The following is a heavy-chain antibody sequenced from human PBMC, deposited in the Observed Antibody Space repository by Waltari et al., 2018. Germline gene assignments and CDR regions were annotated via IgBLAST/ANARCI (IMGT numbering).Heavy chain of an antibody. CDR3: ARADSPEY. D-gene: IGHD4-4*01. Sequence: QVQLVQSGAEVKKPGSSVKVSCKASGGTFSSYTISWVRQAPGQGTEWMGRSIPIRVIANYAQKFQGSVKMTADKATSTAYMELSSRRSEDTAVYYCARADSPEYWGQGTLVTVSS. V-gene: IGHV1-69*02. CDR1: GGTFSSYT. CDR2: SIPIRVIA. J-gene: IGHJ4*02.